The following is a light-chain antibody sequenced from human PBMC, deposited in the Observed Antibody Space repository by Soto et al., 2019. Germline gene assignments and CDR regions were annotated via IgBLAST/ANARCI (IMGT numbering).Light chain of an antibody. CDR3: ETWDYSLSAGV. J-gene: IGLJ3*02. V-gene: IGLV1-51*01. CDR2: DNN. Sequence: QSVLTQPPSVSAAPGQKVTISCSGSSSNIGNNYVSWYQQLPGTAPKLLIYDNNKRPSGIPDRFSGSKSGTSATLGITGLQTGDEADYYCETWDYSLSAGVFGGGTKLTVL. CDR1: SSNIGNNY.